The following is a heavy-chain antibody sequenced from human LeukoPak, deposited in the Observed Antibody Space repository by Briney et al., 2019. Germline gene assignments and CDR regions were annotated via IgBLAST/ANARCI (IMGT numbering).Heavy chain of an antibody. D-gene: IGHD2-2*02. J-gene: IGHJ5*02. CDR3: ARVWDIVVVPAAIHFNWFDP. CDR2: INHSGST. CDR1: GGSISSSSYY. Sequence: PSETLSLTCTVSGGSISSSSYYWGWIRQPPGKGLEWIGEINHSGSTNYNPSLKSRVTISVDTSKNQFSLKLSSVTAADTAVYYCARVWDIVVVPAAIHFNWFDPWGQGTLVTVSS. V-gene: IGHV4-39*07.